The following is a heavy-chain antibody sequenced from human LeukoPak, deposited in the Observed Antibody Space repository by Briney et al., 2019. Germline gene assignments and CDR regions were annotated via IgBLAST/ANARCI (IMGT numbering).Heavy chain of an antibody. CDR1: GYTFHGYG. D-gene: IGHD6-19*01. Sequence: GGSLRLSCAGSGYTFHGYGMAWVRQVPGKGLEWVSGINWNGDSTGYGDSVKGRFTISRDNAKNSLYLQMNSLRVEDTALYFCAGGDRNGWYFGYWGQGTLVTVSS. CDR2: INWNGDST. V-gene: IGHV3-20*04. J-gene: IGHJ4*02. CDR3: AGGDRNGWYFGY.